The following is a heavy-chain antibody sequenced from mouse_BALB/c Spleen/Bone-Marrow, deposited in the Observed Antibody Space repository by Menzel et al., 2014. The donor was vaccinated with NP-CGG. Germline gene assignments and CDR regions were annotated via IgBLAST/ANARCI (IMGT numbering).Heavy chain of an antibody. Sequence: EVKLMESGAELVKPGASVKLSCTASGFNIKDNYIHWVKRRPEQGLEWIGRIDPANGITKYGPKFQGKTTITTDTSSNTAYLQLSSLTSEDTAVYYCARSGDGPFAYWGQGTLVTVSA. CDR2: IDPANGIT. CDR3: ARSGDGPFAY. J-gene: IGHJ3*01. D-gene: IGHD2-3*01. V-gene: IGHV14-3*02. CDR1: GFNIKDNY.